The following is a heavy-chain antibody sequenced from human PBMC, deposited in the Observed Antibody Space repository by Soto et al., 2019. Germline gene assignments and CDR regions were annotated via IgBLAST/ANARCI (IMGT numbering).Heavy chain of an antibody. J-gene: IGHJ6*02. D-gene: IGHD2-2*02. CDR3: ARDKGTRLYCSSTSCYTSNYYYYGMDV. Sequence: SVKVSCKASGGTFSSYAISWVRQAPGQGLEWMGGIIPIFGTANYAQKFQGRVTITADESTSTAYMELSSLSSEDTAVYYCARDKGTRLYCSSTSCYTSNYYYYGMDVWGQGTTVTVSS. CDR2: IIPIFGTA. CDR1: GGTFSSYA. V-gene: IGHV1-69*13.